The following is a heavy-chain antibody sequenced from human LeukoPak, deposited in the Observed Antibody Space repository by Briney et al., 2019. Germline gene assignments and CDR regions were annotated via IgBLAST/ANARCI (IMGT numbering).Heavy chain of an antibody. J-gene: IGHJ3*02. V-gene: IGHV3-48*03. Sequence: GGPLRLSCAASGFTFSSYGMNWVRQAPGKGLEWVSYISSSGSTIYYADSVKGRFTISRDNAKNSLYLQMNSLRAEDTAVYYCARVVVVVAATRDAFDIWGQGTMVTVSS. CDR2: ISSSGSTI. D-gene: IGHD2-15*01. CDR3: ARVVVVVAATRDAFDI. CDR1: GFTFSSYG.